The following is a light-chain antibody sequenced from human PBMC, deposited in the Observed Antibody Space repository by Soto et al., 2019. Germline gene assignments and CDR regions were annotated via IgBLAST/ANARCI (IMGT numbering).Light chain of an antibody. Sequence: EIVLTQSPGTLSFSPGERATLSCRASQPVSSSYLAWYQQKPGQAPRLLIYGASTRATGIPDRFSGSGSGKDFPLTISRLEPEDFAVYYCQQCGISTWPFGQGTKVDIK. J-gene: IGKJ1*01. CDR3: QQCGISTWP. V-gene: IGKV3-20*01. CDR2: GAS. CDR1: QPVSSSY.